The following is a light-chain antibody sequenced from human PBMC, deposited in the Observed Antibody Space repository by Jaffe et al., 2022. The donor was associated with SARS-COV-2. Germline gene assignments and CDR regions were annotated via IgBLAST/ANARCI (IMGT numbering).Light chain of an antibody. J-gene: IGKJ1*01. CDR1: QGISNW. Sequence: DIQMTQSPSTLSASVGDRVTITCRASQGISNWLAWYQQKPGKAPKLLIYKASSLESGVPSRFSGSGSGTEFTLTISSLQPDDFATYYCQQYNSNWTFGQGTKVEIK. CDR2: KAS. V-gene: IGKV1-5*03. CDR3: QQYNSNWT.